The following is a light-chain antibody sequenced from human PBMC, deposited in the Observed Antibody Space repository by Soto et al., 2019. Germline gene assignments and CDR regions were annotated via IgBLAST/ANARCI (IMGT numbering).Light chain of an antibody. CDR3: QQRSNWPPTWT. Sequence: EIVVTQSPGTLSVSPGERATLSCRASQSVSSYLAWYQHIPGQAPRLLIYDASKRATGIPARFSGSGSGTDFTLTISSLEPEDFAVYYCQQRSNWPPTWTFGQGTKVEVK. J-gene: IGKJ1*01. V-gene: IGKV3-11*01. CDR1: QSVSSY. CDR2: DAS.